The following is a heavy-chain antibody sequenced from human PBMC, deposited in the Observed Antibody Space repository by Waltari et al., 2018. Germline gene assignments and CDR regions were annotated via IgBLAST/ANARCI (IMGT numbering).Heavy chain of an antibody. CDR2: ISYNGAT. Sequence: QLQLQESGPGLVKPSETLALTCSVSGGSITTNRHYWGWIRQPPGQGLEWIGTISYNGATYSSPSLRDRLTLSRDTTMNQLSLKLGSVTAADTAVYYCATYIGASVGTAAFDVWGQGTMVTVSS. CDR3: ATYIGASVGTAAFDV. CDR1: GGSITTNRHY. D-gene: IGHD5-12*01. V-gene: IGHV4-39*01. J-gene: IGHJ3*01.